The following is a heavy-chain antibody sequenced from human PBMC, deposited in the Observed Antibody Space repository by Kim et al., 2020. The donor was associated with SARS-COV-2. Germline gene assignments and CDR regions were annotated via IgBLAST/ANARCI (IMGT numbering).Heavy chain of an antibody. CDR3: ARLYYYCSGDTSGP. V-gene: IGHV4-34*01. J-gene: IGHJ5*02. CDR2: INHSGST. Sequence: SETLSLTCAVYGGSFSGYYWSWIRQPPGKGLEWIGEINHSGSTNYNPSLKSRVTISVDTSKNQFSLKLSSVTAADTAVYYCARLYYYCSGDTSGPWGQGTLVTVSS. D-gene: IGHD3-10*01. CDR1: GGSFSGYY.